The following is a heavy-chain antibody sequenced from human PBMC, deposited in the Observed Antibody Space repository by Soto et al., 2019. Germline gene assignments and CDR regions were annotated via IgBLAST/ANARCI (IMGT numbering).Heavy chain of an antibody. D-gene: IGHD1-26*01. CDR1: GFTFSSYG. Sequence: GGSLRLSCAASGFTFSSYGMHWVRQAPGKGLEWVAVIWYDGGNKYYADSVKGRFTISRDNSKNTLYLQMNSLRAEDTAVYYCARESSGSSFFDYWGQGTLVTVSS. CDR2: IWYDGGNK. CDR3: ARESSGSSFFDY. J-gene: IGHJ4*02. V-gene: IGHV3-33*01.